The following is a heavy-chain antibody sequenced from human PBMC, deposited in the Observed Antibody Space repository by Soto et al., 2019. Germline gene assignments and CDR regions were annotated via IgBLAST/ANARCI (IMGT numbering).Heavy chain of an antibody. J-gene: IGHJ5*02. Sequence: SETLSLTCTVSGGSISSFYWSWIRQPPGKGLEWTGNIYYSGSTNYNPSRRSRVTISVDTSKNQFSLKLRSLTAADTAVYYCARAVTRSFSNWFDPWGQGTLVTVSS. D-gene: IGHD2-2*01. CDR3: ARAVTRSFSNWFDP. CDR2: IYYSGST. V-gene: IGHV4-59*01. CDR1: GGSISSFY.